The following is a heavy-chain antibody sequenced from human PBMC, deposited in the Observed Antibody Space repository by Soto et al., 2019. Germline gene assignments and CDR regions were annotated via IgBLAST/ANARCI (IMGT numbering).Heavy chain of an antibody. J-gene: IGHJ4*02. Sequence: QVQLVQSGAEVKKPGASVKVSCKASGYTFASYAISWMRQAPGEGLEWMGWISAYNGNTNYAQKLQGRVTMTTDTSPSTAYMELRSLRSADTAVYYCARDPPAPDYWGQGTLVTVSS. CDR3: ARDPPAPDY. CDR1: GYTFASYA. CDR2: ISAYNGNT. V-gene: IGHV1-18*01. D-gene: IGHD2-2*01.